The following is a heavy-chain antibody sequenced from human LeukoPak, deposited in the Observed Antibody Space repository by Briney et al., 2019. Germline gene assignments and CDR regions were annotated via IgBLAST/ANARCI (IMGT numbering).Heavy chain of an antibody. J-gene: IGHJ4*02. CDR3: ARGGVMVRGFDY. D-gene: IGHD3-10*01. CDR2: ISYVGSNK. Sequence: GGSLRLSCAASGFTFSSYAMHWVRQAPGKGLEWVAVISYVGSNKYYADSVKGRFTISRDNSKNTLYMQMNSLRAEDTAVYYCARGGVMVRGFDYWGQGTLVTVSS. CDR1: GFTFSSYA. V-gene: IGHV3-30*04.